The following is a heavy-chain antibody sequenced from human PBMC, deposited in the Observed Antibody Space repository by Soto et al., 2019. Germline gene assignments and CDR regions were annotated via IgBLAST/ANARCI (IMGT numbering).Heavy chain of an antibody. CDR3: ARGIVGHSNYESDFDL. D-gene: IGHD4-4*01. V-gene: IGHV4-34*01. J-gene: IGHJ3*01. CDR2: INHSGST. Sequence: QVQLQQWGAGLLKPSETLSLTCAVYGGSFSGYYWSWIRQPPGKGLEWIGEINHSGSTNYNPSLKTRVTKSVETSKNQFSLKLSSVTAADTAVYYCARGIVGHSNYESDFDLWRHGTMVTVSS. CDR1: GGSFSGYY.